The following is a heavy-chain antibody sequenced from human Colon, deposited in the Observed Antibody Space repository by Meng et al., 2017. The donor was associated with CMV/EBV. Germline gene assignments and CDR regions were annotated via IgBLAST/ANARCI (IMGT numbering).Heavy chain of an antibody. J-gene: IGHJ4*02. V-gene: IGHV1-8*01. CDR2: MKPNSGDT. D-gene: IGHD3/OR15-3a*01. CDR3: ARGIPDF. CDR1: RYTFTSKA. Sequence: SVNVSCKGSRYTFTSKAINLGRQATGQGLEWMGWMKPNSGDTGYAPNFQGRITMTRNTSINTAYIELRSLTNEDTAIYDCARGIPDFWGQGTLVTVSS.